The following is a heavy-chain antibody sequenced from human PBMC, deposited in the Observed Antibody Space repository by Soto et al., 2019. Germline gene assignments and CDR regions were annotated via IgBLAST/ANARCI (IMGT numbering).Heavy chain of an antibody. Sequence: QVQLVESGGGVVKHGRSLRLSCAASGFTFSSYAMHWVRQAPGKGLEWVAVISYDGSNKYYADSVKGRFTISRDNSKYTLYLQMDSLRAEDTAVYYCARDTVSLTNYYYYGMDVWGQGTTVTVSS. CDR1: GFTFSSYA. V-gene: IGHV3-30-3*01. CDR3: ARDTVSLTNYYYYGMDV. J-gene: IGHJ6*02. D-gene: IGHD4-17*01. CDR2: ISYDGSNK.